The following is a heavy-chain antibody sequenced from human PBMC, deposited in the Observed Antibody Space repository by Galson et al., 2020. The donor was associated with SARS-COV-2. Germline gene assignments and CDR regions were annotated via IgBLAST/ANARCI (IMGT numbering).Heavy chain of an antibody. V-gene: IGHV4-34*01. Sequence: SETLSLTCAVYGGSFSGYYWSWIRQPPGKGLEWIGEINHSGSTNSNPSLKSRVTISVDTSKNQFSLKLSSVTAADTAVYYCARGPADWQVWGSYRWGVYFDYWGQGTLVTVSS. CDR2: INHSGST. CDR1: GGSFSGYY. J-gene: IGHJ4*02. CDR3: ARGPADWQVWGSYRWGVYFDY. D-gene: IGHD3-16*02.